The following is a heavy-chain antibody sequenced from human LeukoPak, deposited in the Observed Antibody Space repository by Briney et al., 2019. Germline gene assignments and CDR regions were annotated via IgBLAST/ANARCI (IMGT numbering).Heavy chain of an antibody. CDR3: SRAQSNGDYFDY. CDR2: IRNKVTGYST. V-gene: IGHV3-72*01. J-gene: IGHJ4*02. Sequence: PGGSLRLSCAASGFTFSDHYMDWVRQAPGKGLEWVARIRNKVTGYSTDSAASVQCRYTSSRDDSKNSLYLQTISLRTEDTAVYYCSRAQSNGDYFDYWGQGALVTVSS. D-gene: IGHD2-8*01. CDR1: GFTFSDHY.